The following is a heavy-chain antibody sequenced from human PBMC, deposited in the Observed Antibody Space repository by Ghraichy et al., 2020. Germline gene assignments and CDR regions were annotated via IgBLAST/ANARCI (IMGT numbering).Heavy chain of an antibody. CDR1: GFSFNDYA. V-gene: IGHV3-23*01. CDR2: IGGRGGKT. J-gene: IGHJ4*02. D-gene: IGHD6-19*01. CDR3: AKDRAYSSGWYVLSS. Sequence: GGSLILSCPASGFSFNDYAMTWVRQAPGKGLEWVSGIGGRGGKTYYADSVKGRFTISRDNSKNTLYLQMNSLRGEDTAVYHCAKDRAYSSGWYVLSSWGRGTLVTVSS.